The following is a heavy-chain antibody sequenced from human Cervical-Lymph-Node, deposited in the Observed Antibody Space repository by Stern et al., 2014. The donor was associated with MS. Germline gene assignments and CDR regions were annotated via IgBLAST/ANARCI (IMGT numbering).Heavy chain of an antibody. CDR2: IYLDASDT. J-gene: IGHJ4*02. Sequence: DQFVQSGAEVQKPGESLKLSCKASGYIFPNYWIGWVRQMPGKGLEWMGIIYLDASDTRYSTSFQGHVNISADKSISTAYLQWSALQASDTAMYYCARRCGVNAADPDFWGQGTLVTVSS. CDR3: ARRCGVNAADPDF. D-gene: IGHD2-21*01. CDR1: GYIFPNYW. V-gene: IGHV5-51*01.